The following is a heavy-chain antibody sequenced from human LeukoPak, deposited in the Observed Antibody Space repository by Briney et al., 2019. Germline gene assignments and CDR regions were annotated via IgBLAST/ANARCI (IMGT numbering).Heavy chain of an antibody. J-gene: IGHJ4*02. Sequence: GASLQISCKGSGYSFTNYWIGWVRQMPGKGLEWMGIIYPSDSDTRYSPSFQGQVTISADKSINTAYLQWSSLKASDTAIYYCARRGGGWHDYWGQGTLVTVSS. CDR3: ARRGGGWHDY. CDR2: IYPSDSDT. CDR1: GYSFTNYW. D-gene: IGHD6-19*01. V-gene: IGHV5-51*01.